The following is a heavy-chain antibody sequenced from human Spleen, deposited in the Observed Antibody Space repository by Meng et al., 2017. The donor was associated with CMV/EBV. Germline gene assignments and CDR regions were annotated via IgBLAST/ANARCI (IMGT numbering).Heavy chain of an antibody. Sequence: ASVKVSCKASGGTFNNYAINWVRQATGQGLEWMGWMNPNSGNTGYAQRFQGRVTITRDTSISTAYMELSSLRSEDTAVYYCARGQGTGWFDPWGQGTLVTVSS. D-gene: IGHD3-10*01. CDR3: ARGQGTGWFDP. CDR2: MNPNSGNT. J-gene: IGHJ5*02. V-gene: IGHV1-8*03. CDR1: GGTFNNYA.